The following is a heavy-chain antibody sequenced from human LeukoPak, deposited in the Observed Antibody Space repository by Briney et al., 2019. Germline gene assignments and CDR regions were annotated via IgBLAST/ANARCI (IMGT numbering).Heavy chain of an antibody. Sequence: SETLSLTCTVSGGSISSSTYHWGWIRQPPGKGLEWIGSIHYSGNTYYNPSLKSRVTISVDTSKNQFSLKLSSVTAADTAVYYCATSPLPSSTRPSFGVFDYWGQGTLVTVSS. V-gene: IGHV4-39*07. CDR1: GGSISSSTYH. D-gene: IGHD3-16*01. CDR3: ATSPLPSSTRPSFGVFDY. J-gene: IGHJ4*02. CDR2: IHYSGNT.